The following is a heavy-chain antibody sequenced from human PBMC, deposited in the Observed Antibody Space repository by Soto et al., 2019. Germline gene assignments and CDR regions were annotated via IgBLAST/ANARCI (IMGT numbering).Heavy chain of an antibody. Sequence: QVQLQESGPGLLKPSETLSLTCSVSGDSMTGANWGWFRQSPEKGLEWIGYIDYSGRTNYNPSPRSRITIPIDTSSNQFSLNLASVTAADAAVYYCTRARYGDHFDSWGQGTLVTVSS. CDR3: TRARYGDHFDS. V-gene: IGHV4-59*01. CDR1: GDSMTGAN. D-gene: IGHD4-17*01. J-gene: IGHJ4*02. CDR2: IDYSGRT.